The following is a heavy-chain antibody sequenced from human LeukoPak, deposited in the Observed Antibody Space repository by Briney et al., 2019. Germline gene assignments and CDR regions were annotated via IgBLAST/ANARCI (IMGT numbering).Heavy chain of an antibody. Sequence: GASVKVSCKASGGTFSSYAISWVRQAPGQGLEWMGGIIPIFGTANYAQKFQGRVTITTDESTSTAYMELSSLRSEDTAVYYCARAPEGYCSGGSCVGAFDIWGQGTMVTVSS. CDR2: IIPIFGTA. CDR3: ARAPEGYCSGGSCVGAFDI. D-gene: IGHD2-15*01. CDR1: GGTFSSYA. J-gene: IGHJ3*02. V-gene: IGHV1-69*05.